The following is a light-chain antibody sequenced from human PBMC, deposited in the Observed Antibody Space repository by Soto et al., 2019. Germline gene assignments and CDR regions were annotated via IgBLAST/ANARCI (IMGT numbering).Light chain of an antibody. CDR2: DAS. J-gene: IGKJ4*01. CDR3: QQYGGSLTT. Sequence: EIVLTQSPGTLSLSPGERATLSCRASQSINSNYLAWYEQKAGQAPRLVIHDASSRATGIPDRFSGSGSGTDFTLTISRLEPEDFAVYYCQQYGGSLTTFGGGTKMEIK. V-gene: IGKV3-20*01. CDR1: QSINSNY.